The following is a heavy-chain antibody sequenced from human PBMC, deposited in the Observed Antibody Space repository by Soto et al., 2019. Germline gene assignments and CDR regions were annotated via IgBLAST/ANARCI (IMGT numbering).Heavy chain of an antibody. J-gene: IGHJ6*02. D-gene: IGHD3-10*01. CDR3: ARDSRDVSSSGGLDV. Sequence: QVQLQESGPGLVKPSETLSLTCNVSGGSVNSGSYYWSWIRQPPGKRLEWIGSLYYSGRTNYNPSLKSRVTISGDTSKNQFSMKLSSVTAADTAVYFCARDSRDVSSSGGLDVWDQGTTVIVSS. CDR2: LYYSGRT. CDR1: GGSVNSGSYY. V-gene: IGHV4-61*01.